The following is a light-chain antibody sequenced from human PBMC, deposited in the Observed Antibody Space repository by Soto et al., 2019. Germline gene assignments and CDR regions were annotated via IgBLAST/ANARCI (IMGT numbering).Light chain of an antibody. Sequence: DTHQSHPPFPPSPTFGDTGSHTFPASQTINSYLNWYQQKPGQAPKLLIYVASSLQSGVPSRFSGRGSGTDFTLTISSLEPEDFATYYCQQSYNIPLTFGPGTKVDIK. V-gene: IGKV1-39*01. J-gene: IGKJ3*01. CDR1: QTINSY. CDR2: VAS. CDR3: QQSYNIPLT.